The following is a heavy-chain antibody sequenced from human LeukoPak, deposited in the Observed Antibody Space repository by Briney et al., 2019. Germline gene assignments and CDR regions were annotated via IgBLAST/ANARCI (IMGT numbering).Heavy chain of an antibody. CDR3: AKWKYSNSGIDDY. CDR2: ISGSGDNT. Sequence: GGSLRLSCAASGFTFSSYAMSWVRQVPGKGLEWVSVISGSGDNTYYADTVKGRFTISRDNSKNMLYLQMNSLRAEDTAVYYCAKWKYSNSGIDDYWGQGTLVTVSS. CDR1: GFTFSSYA. V-gene: IGHV3-23*01. D-gene: IGHD6-6*01. J-gene: IGHJ4*02.